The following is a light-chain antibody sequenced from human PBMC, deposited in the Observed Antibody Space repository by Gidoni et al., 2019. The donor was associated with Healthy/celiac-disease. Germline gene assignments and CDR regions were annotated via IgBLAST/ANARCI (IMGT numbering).Light chain of an antibody. J-gene: IGLJ3*02. V-gene: IGLV2-14*03. CDR3: SSYTSSSTLTWV. CDR1: SSDVGGYNY. CDR2: DVS. Sequence: QSALTQPASVSGSPGQSLTISCTGTSSDVGGYNYVSWYQQHPGKAPKLMIYDVSNRPPGVSNRFSGSKSGNTASLTISGLQAEDEADYYCSSYTSSSTLTWVFGGGTKLTVL.